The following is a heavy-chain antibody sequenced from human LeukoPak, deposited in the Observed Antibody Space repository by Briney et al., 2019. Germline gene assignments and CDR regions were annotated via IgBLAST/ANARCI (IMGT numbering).Heavy chain of an antibody. V-gene: IGHV3-15*01. D-gene: IGHD6-13*01. CDR2: IKSKTDGGTT. Sequence: PSETLSLTCTVSGGSISSYYWSWVRQAPGKGLEWVGHIKSKTDGGTTDYAAPVKGRFTISRDDSKNTLYLQMNSLKAEDTAVYYCTRQQLVFDCWGQGTLVTVSS. CDR3: TRQQLVFDC. CDR1: GGSISSYY. J-gene: IGHJ4*02.